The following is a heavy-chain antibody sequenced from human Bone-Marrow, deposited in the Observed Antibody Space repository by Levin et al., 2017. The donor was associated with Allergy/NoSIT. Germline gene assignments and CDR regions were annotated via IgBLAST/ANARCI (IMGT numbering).Heavy chain of an antibody. D-gene: IGHD3-9*01. CDR1: GFTVSSNY. Sequence: AGGSLRLSCAASGFTVSSNYMSWVRQAPGKGLEWVSVIYSGGSTYYADSVKGRFTISRDNSKNTLYLQMNSLRAEDTAVYYCARSHYDILTGYPDAFDIWGQGTMVTVSS. CDR3: ARSHYDILTGYPDAFDI. CDR2: IYSGGST. V-gene: IGHV3-66*01. J-gene: IGHJ3*02.